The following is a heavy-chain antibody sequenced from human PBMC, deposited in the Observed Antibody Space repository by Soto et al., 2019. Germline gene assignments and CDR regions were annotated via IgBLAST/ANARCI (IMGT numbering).Heavy chain of an antibody. J-gene: IGHJ4*02. CDR2: LDSGSS. Sequence: QLQLQESGPGLVKPSETLSLTCAVTGASISRGGFHWGWIRQPPGQGLEWIGSLDSGSSFYNPSLKSRVTISADTSKNEFSLTLTSVTAADTAVYYCARRGSGHTFDYWGQGTLVTVSS. D-gene: IGHD3-10*01. V-gene: IGHV4-39*01. CDR1: GASISRGGFH. CDR3: ARRGSGHTFDY.